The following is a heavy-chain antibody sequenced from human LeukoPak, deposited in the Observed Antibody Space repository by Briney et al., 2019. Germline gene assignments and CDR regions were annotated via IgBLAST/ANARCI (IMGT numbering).Heavy chain of an antibody. Sequence: GGSLLLSCAASGFTFISYAMSWVRQAPGKGLEWVSAISGSGGSTYYADSVKGRFTISRDNSKNTLYLQMNSLRAEGTAVYYCAKDTAMVSYYFDYWGQGTLVTVSS. D-gene: IGHD5-18*01. CDR3: AKDTAMVSYYFDY. CDR2: ISGSGGST. CDR1: GFTFISYA. V-gene: IGHV3-23*01. J-gene: IGHJ4*02.